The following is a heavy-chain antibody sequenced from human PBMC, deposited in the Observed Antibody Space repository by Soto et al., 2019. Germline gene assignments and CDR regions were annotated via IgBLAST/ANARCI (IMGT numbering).Heavy chain of an antibody. CDR1: GGSISSYY. CDR2: IYYSGST. CDR3: ATSIAVAGRYGYFDY. V-gene: IGHV4-59*08. D-gene: IGHD6-19*01. Sequence: PSETLSLTCTVSGGSISSYYWSWIRQPPGKGLEWIGYIYYSGSTNYNPSLKSRVTISVDTSKNQFSLKLSSVTAADTAVYYCATSIAVAGRYGYFDYWGQGTLVTVSS. J-gene: IGHJ4*02.